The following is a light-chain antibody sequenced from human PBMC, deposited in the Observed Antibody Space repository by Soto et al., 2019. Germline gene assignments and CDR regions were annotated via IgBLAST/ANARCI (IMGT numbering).Light chain of an antibody. V-gene: IGLV9-49*02. Sequence: QSVLTQPPSASASLGASVTLTCTLSSGYSNYKVDWYQQRPGKGPRFVMRVGTGGIVGSKGDGIPDRFSVLGSGLNRYLTIQKIQEEGERDYHRGAEHCSWRVFGGGTKLTVL. J-gene: IGLJ3*02. CDR2: VGTGGIVG. CDR3: GAEHCSWRV. CDR1: SGYSNYK.